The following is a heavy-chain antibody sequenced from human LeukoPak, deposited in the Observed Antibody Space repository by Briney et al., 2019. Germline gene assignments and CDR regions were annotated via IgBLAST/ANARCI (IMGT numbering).Heavy chain of an antibody. D-gene: IGHD1-14*01. J-gene: IGHJ4*02. V-gene: IGHV4-4*07. Sequence: SETLSLTCTVSGGSISGYYWSWIRQPAGMGLEWIGRISTSGSTHYSPSLKSRVTMSVDTSRNQFSLNLSSVAAADTAVYYCARDVRYFDYWGQGTLVTVSS. CDR1: GGSISGYY. CDR3: ARDVRYFDY. CDR2: ISTSGST.